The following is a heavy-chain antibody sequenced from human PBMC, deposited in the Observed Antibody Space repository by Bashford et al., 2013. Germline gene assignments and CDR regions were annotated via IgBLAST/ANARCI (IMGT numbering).Heavy chain of an antibody. CDR3: ARGTDAYKVGSL. J-gene: IGHJ4*03. Sequence: WVRQMPGKGLEWMGIIYPGDSDTRYSPSFQGQVTISADKSISTAYLQWSSLKASDTAVYHCARGTDAYKVGSLWGQGTLVTVSS. V-gene: IGHV5-51*01. D-gene: IGHD5-24*01. CDR2: IYPGDSDT.